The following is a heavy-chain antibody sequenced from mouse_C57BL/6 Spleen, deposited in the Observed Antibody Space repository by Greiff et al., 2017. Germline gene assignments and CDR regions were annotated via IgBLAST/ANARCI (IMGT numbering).Heavy chain of an antibody. D-gene: IGHD2-5*01. CDR3: ARARAYYSNYVGYYFDY. Sequence: QVQLQQPGAELVKPGASVKLSCKASGYTFTSYWMHWVKQRPGQGLEWIGMIHPNSGSTNYNEKFKSKATLTVDKSSSTAYMQLSSLTSEDSAVYYCARARAYYSNYVGYYFDYWGQGTTLTVSS. CDR1: GYTFTSYW. J-gene: IGHJ2*01. CDR2: IHPNSGST. V-gene: IGHV1-64*01.